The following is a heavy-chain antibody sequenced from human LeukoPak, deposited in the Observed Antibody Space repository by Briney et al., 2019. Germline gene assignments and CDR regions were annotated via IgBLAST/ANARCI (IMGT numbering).Heavy chain of an antibody. CDR2: MWYDGSDK. Sequence: GGSLRLSCAASRFTFSNYAMHWVRQAPGKGLEWVAIMWYDGSDKYNADSAKGRFTIPRDNSENTLYLQMNSLRAEDTGVYYCARDSCSSTSCPGHNAFDIWGQGTMVTVSS. J-gene: IGHJ3*02. CDR1: RFTFSNYA. D-gene: IGHD2-2*01. V-gene: IGHV3-33*01. CDR3: ARDSCSSTSCPGHNAFDI.